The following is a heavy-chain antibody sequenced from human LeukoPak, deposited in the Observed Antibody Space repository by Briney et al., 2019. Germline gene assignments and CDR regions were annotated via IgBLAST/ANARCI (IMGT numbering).Heavy chain of an antibody. Sequence: ASVKVSCKASGYTFTSYYMRWVRQAPGQGLEWMGIINPSGGSTSYAQKFQGRVTMTRDTSTSTVYMELSSLRSEDTAVYYCARAGGPYYDILTGYYSDYYYGMDVWGQGTTVTVSS. CDR3: ARAGGPYYDILTGYYSDYYYGMDV. J-gene: IGHJ6*02. CDR1: GYTFTSYY. D-gene: IGHD3-9*01. CDR2: INPSGGST. V-gene: IGHV1-46*01.